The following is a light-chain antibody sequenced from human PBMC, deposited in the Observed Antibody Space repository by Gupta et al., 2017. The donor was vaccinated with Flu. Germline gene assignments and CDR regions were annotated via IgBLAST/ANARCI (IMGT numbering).Light chain of an antibody. CDR1: SLRTYY. CDR2: GKN. Sequence: SFGLTPAPPVFVALGQTVRITCQGDSLRTYYATWYQQKPGQAPVLVIYGKNNRPSGIPDRFSGSSSGNTASLTITGTQAEDEADYYCNSRDSSGDRLIFGGGTKVTVV. J-gene: IGLJ2*01. CDR3: NSRDSSGDRLI. V-gene: IGLV3-19*01.